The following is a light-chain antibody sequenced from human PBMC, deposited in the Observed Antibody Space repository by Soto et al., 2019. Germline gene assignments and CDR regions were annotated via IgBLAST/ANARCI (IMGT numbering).Light chain of an antibody. J-gene: IGKJ2*01. CDR3: QQSGRSSYT. CDR2: GAS. CDR1: QSVSSAY. Sequence: EIVLTQSPGTLSLSPGERATLSCRASQSVSSAYLAWYQQIPGQAPRLLIYGASSRATGIPDRFSGSGSGTDFTLNISGLEPEDFAVYYCQQSGRSSYTFGQGTKLEIK. V-gene: IGKV3-20*01.